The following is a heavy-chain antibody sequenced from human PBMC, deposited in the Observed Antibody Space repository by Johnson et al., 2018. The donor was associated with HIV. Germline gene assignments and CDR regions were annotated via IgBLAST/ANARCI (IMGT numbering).Heavy chain of an antibody. Sequence: QVHLVESGGGLVKPGGSLRLSCAASGFTFSSYGMHWVRQAPGTGLEWVAFIRYDGSNTYDADSVRGRFTISRDNSKNTVYLQMNSLRVEDTAVYYCAKDWDRWLQPPGDASDIRGRGTMVTVSS. CDR3: AKDWDRWLQPPGDASDI. D-gene: IGHD5-24*01. V-gene: IGHV3-30*02. J-gene: IGHJ3*02. CDR1: GFTFSSYG. CDR2: IRYDGSNT.